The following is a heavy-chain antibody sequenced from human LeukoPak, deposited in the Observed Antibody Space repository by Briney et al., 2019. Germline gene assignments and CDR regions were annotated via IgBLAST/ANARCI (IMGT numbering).Heavy chain of an antibody. D-gene: IGHD3-10*01. CDR1: RFTFSSYA. V-gene: IGHV3-23*01. Sequence: GGSLRLSCAASRFTFSSYAMSWVRQAPGKGLEWVSAISGSGGSTYYADSVKGRFTISRDNSKNTLYLQMNSLRAEDTAVYYRAKVATYYYGSGSPHDAFDIWGQGTMVTVSS. CDR3: AKVATYYYGSGSPHDAFDI. J-gene: IGHJ3*02. CDR2: ISGSGGST.